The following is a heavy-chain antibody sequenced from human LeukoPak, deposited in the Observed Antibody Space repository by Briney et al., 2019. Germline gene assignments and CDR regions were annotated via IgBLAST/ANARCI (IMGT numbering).Heavy chain of an antibody. V-gene: IGHV2-5*02. CDR3: AHRTAHKLRFDS. Sequence: SGPTLVNPTQTLTLTCTFSGFSLRTSGVGVGWIRQPPGKALEWLALIYWDDDKRYSPSLKSRLTITKGSSKNQVFLTMTNMDPVDTATYYCAHRTAHKLRFDSWGQGTLVTVSS. CDR1: GFSLRTSGVG. D-gene: IGHD4-17*01. J-gene: IGHJ4*02. CDR2: IYWDDDK.